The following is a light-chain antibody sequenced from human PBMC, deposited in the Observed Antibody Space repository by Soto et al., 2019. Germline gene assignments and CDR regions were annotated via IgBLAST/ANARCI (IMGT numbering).Light chain of an antibody. CDR3: QRFGSSPAEYT. V-gene: IGKV3-20*01. J-gene: IGKJ2*01. CDR2: GAS. Sequence: EIVLTQSPGTLSLSPGGGATLSCRASQSVNSKYLAWYQHKPGQAPRLLIYGASTRATGIPDRFSGSGSGTDFTLTISRLEPEDFAVYYCQRFGSSPAEYTFGQGTKLEIK. CDR1: QSVNSKY.